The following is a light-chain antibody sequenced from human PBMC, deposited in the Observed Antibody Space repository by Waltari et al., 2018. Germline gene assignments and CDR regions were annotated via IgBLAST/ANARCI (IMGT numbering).Light chain of an antibody. CDR1: QGISTS. J-gene: IGKJ5*01. CDR2: FAS. Sequence: DIQLTQSPSFLSASVGDTVTITCRARQGISTSLAWYQQKPGKAPKLLIYFASILQGGVPPSFSGSGSGTEFTLTIRSLQPEDFATYYCQQLNNYPVTFGQGTRLDIK. CDR3: QQLNNYPVT. V-gene: IGKV1-9*01.